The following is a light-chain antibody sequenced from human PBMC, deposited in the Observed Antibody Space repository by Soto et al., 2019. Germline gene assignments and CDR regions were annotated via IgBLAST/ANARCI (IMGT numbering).Light chain of an antibody. CDR3: HQNTSPPWT. V-gene: IGKV3-20*01. J-gene: IGKJ1*01. Sequence: EIVLTQSPGTLSLSPGERATLSCRASQSVPGNYFAWFQQTPGQAPRLLIYAASSSARALPGMCSGSGSGAVFTLTISRLEYEDFAFYYRHQNTSPPWTVGQGTRVE. CDR1: QSVPGNY. CDR2: AAS.